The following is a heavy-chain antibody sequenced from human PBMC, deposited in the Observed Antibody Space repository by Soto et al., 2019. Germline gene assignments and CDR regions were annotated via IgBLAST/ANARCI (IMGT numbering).Heavy chain of an antibody. J-gene: IGHJ4*02. D-gene: IGHD5-18*01. CDR1: GGSISSYY. Sequence: SETLSLTCTVSGGSISSYYWSWIRQPPGKGLEWIGYIYYSGSTNYNPSLKSRVTISVDTSKNQFSLKLSSVTAADTAVYYCARYVDTAPFDYWGQGTLVTVSS. CDR3: ARYVDTAPFDY. CDR2: IYYSGST. V-gene: IGHV4-59*01.